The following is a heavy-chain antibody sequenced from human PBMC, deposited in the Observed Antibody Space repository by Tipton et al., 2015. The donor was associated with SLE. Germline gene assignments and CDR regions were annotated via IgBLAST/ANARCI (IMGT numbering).Heavy chain of an antibody. CDR3: ARHAYGIYFDS. D-gene: IGHD2-21*01. CDR1: GDSISNSDYY. V-gene: IGHV4-39*07. CDR2: IHHSGRT. J-gene: IGHJ4*02. Sequence: TLSLTCTVSGDSISNSDYYWGWIRQPPGKGLEWIGNIHHSGRTYYNPSLISRPTMSVDTSNNQLSLRLSSVTAADTAVYYCARHAYGIYFDSWGQGTLVTVSA.